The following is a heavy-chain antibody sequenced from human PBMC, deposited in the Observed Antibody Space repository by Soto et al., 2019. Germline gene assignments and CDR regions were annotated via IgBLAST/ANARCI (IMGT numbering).Heavy chain of an antibody. CDR1: GFTFSNAW. V-gene: IGHV3-15*01. J-gene: IGHJ4*02. Sequence: PGGSLRLSCAASGFTFSNAWMSWVRQAPGKGLEWVGRIKSKTDGGTTDCATPVKDRFTISRDDSKNTLSLQMNSLKTEDTAVYYCTTAKEAGSGTYYLKIADYWGQGTLVTVSS. CDR3: TTAKEAGSGTYYLKIADY. D-gene: IGHD1-26*01. CDR2: IKSKTDGGTT.